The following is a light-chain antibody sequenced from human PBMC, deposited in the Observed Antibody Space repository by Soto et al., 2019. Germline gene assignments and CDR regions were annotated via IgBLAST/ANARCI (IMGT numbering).Light chain of an antibody. J-gene: IGKJ4*01. CDR2: DAS. CDR1: QTVSSN. Sequence: EIVMTQSPDALSVSPGEGATLSCRASQTVSSNLAWYQRKPGQAPRLLIYDASTRATGITARFSGSGSGAEFTLIISSLQSEDFAVYYCQQYSNWLTFGGGTKVEIK. V-gene: IGKV3-15*01. CDR3: QQYSNWLT.